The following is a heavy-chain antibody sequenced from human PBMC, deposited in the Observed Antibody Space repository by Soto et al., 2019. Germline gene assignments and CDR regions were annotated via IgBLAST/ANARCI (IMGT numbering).Heavy chain of an antibody. V-gene: IGHV4-59*01. CDR1: GGSMNSYY. Sequence: QVQLQESGPGLVKPSETLSLTCTVSGGSMNSYYLSWIRQPPGKGLEWIGYIYYSGYTNYNPSLKSRGTTSVDTSKNQFSLKLSSVTAADTAVYYCARGIATTEMDVWGQGTTVTVSS. CDR2: IYYSGYT. CDR3: ARGIATTEMDV. J-gene: IGHJ6*02. D-gene: IGHD6-13*01.